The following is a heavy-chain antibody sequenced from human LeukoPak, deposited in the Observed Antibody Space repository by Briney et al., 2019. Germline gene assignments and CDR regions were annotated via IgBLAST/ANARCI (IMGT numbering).Heavy chain of an antibody. Sequence: GGSLRLSCAASGFTFSSYAMHWVRQAPGKGLEWVAVISYDGSNKYYADSVKGRFTISRDNSKNTLYLQMNSLRAEDTAVYYCARSDTNSSGFLVLDYWGQGTLVTVSS. D-gene: IGHD6-19*01. CDR2: ISYDGSNK. CDR3: ARSDTNSSGFLVLDY. V-gene: IGHV3-30*04. J-gene: IGHJ4*02. CDR1: GFTFSSYA.